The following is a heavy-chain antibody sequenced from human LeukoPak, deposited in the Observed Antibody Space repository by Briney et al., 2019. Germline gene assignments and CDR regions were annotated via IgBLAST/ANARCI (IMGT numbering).Heavy chain of an antibody. D-gene: IGHD4-17*01. Sequence: GASAKVSCKAFGYTFTGYWMHWVRQAPGQGLEWMGWINPNSGGTNYAQKFQGRVTMTRDTSISTAYMELSRLRSDDTAVYYCARDVYGDLFTFDYWGQGTLVTVSS. CDR3: ARDVYGDLFTFDY. CDR2: INPNSGGT. CDR1: GYTFTGYW. V-gene: IGHV1-2*02. J-gene: IGHJ4*02.